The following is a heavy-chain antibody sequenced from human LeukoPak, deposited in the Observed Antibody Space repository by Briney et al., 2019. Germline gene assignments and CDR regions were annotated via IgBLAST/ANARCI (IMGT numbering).Heavy chain of an antibody. CDR3: ARGIAAAANRYYFDY. CDR1: GGSFSGYY. CDR2: INHSGST. V-gene: IGHV4-34*01. D-gene: IGHD6-13*01. Sequence: PSETLSLTCAVYGGSFSGYYWSWIRQPPGKGLEWIGEINHSGSTNYNPSLKSRVTISVDTSKNQFSLKLSSVTAADTAVYYCARGIAAAANRYYFDYWGQGTLVTVSS. J-gene: IGHJ4*02.